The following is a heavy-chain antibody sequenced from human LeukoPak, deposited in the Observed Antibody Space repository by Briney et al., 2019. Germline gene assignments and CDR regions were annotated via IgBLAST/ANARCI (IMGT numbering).Heavy chain of an antibody. CDR3: ARGHYYFDY. CDR1: GFTFSSYN. J-gene: IGHJ4*02. CDR2: ISSSGSHI. D-gene: IGHD2-21*02. V-gene: IGHV3-21*01. Sequence: PGGSLRLSCAASGFTFSSYNMSWVRQSPWKGLEWVSSISSSGSHIYYADSVKGRFTISRDNAKNSVYLQMNSLRGEDTAVYYCARGHYYFDYWGQGTLVTVSS.